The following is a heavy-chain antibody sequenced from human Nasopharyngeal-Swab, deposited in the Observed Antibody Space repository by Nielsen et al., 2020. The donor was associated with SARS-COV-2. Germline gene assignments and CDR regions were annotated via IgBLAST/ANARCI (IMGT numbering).Heavy chain of an antibody. Sequence: SVNVSCKASGGTFISYAISWLRQAPRKGLEWMGGIIPIFGTANYVQKFQGRVTITADESTSTVYMELNSLSSQDTAVYYCARSRIFTEMDYYYMDVWGKGTTVTVSS. CDR3: ARSRIFTEMDYYYMDV. CDR1: GGTFISYA. V-gene: IGHV1-69*13. CDR2: IIPIFGTA. J-gene: IGHJ6*03. D-gene: IGHD2-15*01.